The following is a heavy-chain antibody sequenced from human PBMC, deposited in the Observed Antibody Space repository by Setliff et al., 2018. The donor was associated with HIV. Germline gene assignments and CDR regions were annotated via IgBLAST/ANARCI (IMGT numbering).Heavy chain of an antibody. J-gene: IGHJ4*01. Sequence: GGSLRLSCAVSGFTFSSHWMVWVRQAPGKGLEWVANINQDGSEKNYVDSVKGRFTVSRDNANNLLFLQMNNLRAEDTAVYYCASFYGDYGYWGHGTQVTVSS. D-gene: IGHD3-10*01. CDR3: ASFYGDYGY. CDR1: GFTFSSHW. CDR2: INQDGSEK. V-gene: IGHV3-7*03.